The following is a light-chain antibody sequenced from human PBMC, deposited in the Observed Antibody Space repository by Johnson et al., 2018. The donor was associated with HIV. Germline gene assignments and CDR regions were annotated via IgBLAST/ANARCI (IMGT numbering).Light chain of an antibody. CDR1: SSTIGKNY. Sequence: QSVLTQPPSVSAAPGQKVTISCSGSSSTIGKNYVSWYQVLPGTAPKLLIYKNNERPSGIPDRFSGSKSGTSATLGITGLQTGDEADYYCGTWDTSLSAGGVFGTWTKVTVL. V-gene: IGLV1-51*02. J-gene: IGLJ1*01. CDR2: KNN. CDR3: GTWDTSLSAGGV.